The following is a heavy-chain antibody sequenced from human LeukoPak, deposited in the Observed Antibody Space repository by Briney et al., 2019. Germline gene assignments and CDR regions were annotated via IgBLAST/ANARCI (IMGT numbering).Heavy chain of an antibody. CDR2: IKSKTDGGTT. CDR3: TTKRGYSYGVDY. D-gene: IGHD5-18*01. CDR1: GFTFSNAW. Sequence: GGSLRPSCAASGFTFSNAWMSWVRQAPGKGLEWVGRIKSKTDGGTTDYAAPVKGRFTISRDDSKNTLYLQMNSPKTEDTAVYYCTTKRGYSYGVDYWGQGTLVTVSS. V-gene: IGHV3-15*01. J-gene: IGHJ4*02.